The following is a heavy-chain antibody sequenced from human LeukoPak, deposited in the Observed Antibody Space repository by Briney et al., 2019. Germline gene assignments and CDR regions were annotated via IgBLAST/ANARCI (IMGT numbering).Heavy chain of an antibody. CDR2: IYRSGST. CDR3: ARDGGFGSGNPFDY. D-gene: IGHD3-10*01. CDR1: GFTVSSNY. V-gene: IGHV3-53*01. Sequence: GGSVRLSCAASGFTVSSNYMSWVRQAPGKGLEWVSVIYRSGSTHYADSVKGRFTISRDNSESTLYLQMNSLRAEDTAVYYCARDGGFGSGNPFDYWGQGTLVTVSS. J-gene: IGHJ4*02.